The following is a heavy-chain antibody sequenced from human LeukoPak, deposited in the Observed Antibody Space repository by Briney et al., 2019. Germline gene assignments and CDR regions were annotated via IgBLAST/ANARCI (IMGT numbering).Heavy chain of an antibody. CDR2: ITSSDSSV. V-gene: IGHV3-11*04. J-gene: IGHJ3*01. D-gene: IGHD6-13*01. CDR1: GFTFSDYF. Sequence: GGSLRLSCAASGFTFSDYFMSWIRQAPGKGLEWVSYITSSDSSVYYADSVQGRFTISRDNAKDSLYLQMNSLRAEDTAVYYCARRLPIAGGSSHAFNVWGQGTMVTVSS. CDR3: ARRLPIAGGSSHAFNV.